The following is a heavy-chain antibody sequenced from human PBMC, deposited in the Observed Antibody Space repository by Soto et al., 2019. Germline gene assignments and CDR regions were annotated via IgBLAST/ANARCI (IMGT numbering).Heavy chain of an antibody. D-gene: IGHD4-17*01. CDR3: ARTTAVPNTLRSRYFFDY. J-gene: IGHJ4*02. CDR1: GGSVSDKTYY. V-gene: IGHV4-61*01. CDR2: VYYSGTT. Sequence: SETLSLTFSVSGGSVSDKTYYWSWIRQPPGKRLEWIGYVYYSGTTNYNHSLKSRVTISVDLSKNRFSLRLSSVTTADTGLYYCARTTAVPNTLRSRYFFDYWGQGTLVTVS.